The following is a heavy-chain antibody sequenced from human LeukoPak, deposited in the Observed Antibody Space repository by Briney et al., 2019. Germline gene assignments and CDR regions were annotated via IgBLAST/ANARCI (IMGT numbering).Heavy chain of an antibody. CDR3: ARHSSDYDFDY. D-gene: IGHD4-17*01. CDR1: GGSISSSSFY. V-gene: IGHV4-39*01. J-gene: IGHJ4*02. CDR2: IYYSGST. Sequence: PSEPLSLTCTVSGGSISSSSFYWGWIRQPPGKGLEWIGSIYYSGSTYYNPSLKSRVTISVDTSKDQFSLRLSSMTATDTAVYFCARHSSDYDFDYWGQGTLVTVSS.